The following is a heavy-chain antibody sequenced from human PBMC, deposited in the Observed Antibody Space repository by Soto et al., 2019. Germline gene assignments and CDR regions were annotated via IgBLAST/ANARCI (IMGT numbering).Heavy chain of an antibody. CDR3: ARASYFRPSGSYYFVS. CDR1: DDSLTTNKYA. J-gene: IGHJ4*02. CDR2: VYSNGNT. V-gene: IGHV4-31*03. Sequence: SETRSLTCTVSDDSLTTNKYAWTWIRQNPEKGLEWIGYVYSNGNTRSSPSLQSRVSMSVDTSKSHFSLRLSSVTAADTAVYFCARASYFRPSGSYYFVSWGQGTLVTVSS. D-gene: IGHD3-10*01.